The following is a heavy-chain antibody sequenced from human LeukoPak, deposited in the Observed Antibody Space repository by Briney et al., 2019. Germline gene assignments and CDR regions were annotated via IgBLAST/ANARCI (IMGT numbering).Heavy chain of an antibody. V-gene: IGHV3-7*01. CDR3: AKLAKYFYGSETYYFFEH. Sequence: GGSLRLSCVASGFTFNNYWMSWVRQAPGKGPEWVANIKQDGSEKYYVDSVKGRFTISRDNAKNSLYLQMNSLRVEDTAVYYCAKLAKYFYGSETYYFFEHWGQGTPVTASS. CDR1: GFTFNNYW. D-gene: IGHD3-10*01. J-gene: IGHJ4*02. CDR2: IKQDGSEK.